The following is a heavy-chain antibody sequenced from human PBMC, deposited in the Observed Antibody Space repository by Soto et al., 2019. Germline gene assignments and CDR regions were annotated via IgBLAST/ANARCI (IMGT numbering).Heavy chain of an antibody. CDR1: GGSIRSYY. D-gene: IGHD6-13*01. CDR3: ARHGPIATAGTVFDY. CDR2: IYYSGST. Sequence: QVQLQESGPGLVKPSETLSLTCTVSGGSIRSYYWSWIRQPPGKGLEWIGYIYYSGSTNYNPSLTSRVTISVDTAKNQFSLNLSSVTAAATAVYYCARHGPIATAGTVFDYWGQGTLVTVSS. V-gene: IGHV4-59*08. J-gene: IGHJ4*02.